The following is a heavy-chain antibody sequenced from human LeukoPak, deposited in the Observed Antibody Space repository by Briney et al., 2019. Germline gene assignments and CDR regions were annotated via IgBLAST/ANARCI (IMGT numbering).Heavy chain of an antibody. CDR2: IIPIFGTA. CDR1: GGTFSSYA. CDR3: GANKAAAGIWGWFDP. J-gene: IGHJ5*02. D-gene: IGHD6-13*01. Sequence: GASVKVSCKASGGTFSSYAISWVRQAPGQGLEWMGGIIPIFGTANYAQKFQGRVTITTDESTSTAYMELSSLRSEDTAVYYCGANKAAAGIWGWFDPWGQGTLVTVSS. V-gene: IGHV1-69*05.